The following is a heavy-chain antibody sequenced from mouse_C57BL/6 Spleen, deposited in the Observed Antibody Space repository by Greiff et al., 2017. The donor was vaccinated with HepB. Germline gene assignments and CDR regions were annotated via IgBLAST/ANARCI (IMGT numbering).Heavy chain of an antibody. CDR3: AREATTAYWYFDV. J-gene: IGHJ1*03. CDR1: GFTFSSYA. Sequence: EVHLVESGGGLVKPGGSLKLSCAASGFTFSSYAMSWVRQTPEKRLEWVATISDGGSYTYYPDNVKGRFTISRDNAKNNLYLQMSHLKSEDTAMYYCAREATTAYWYFDVWGTGTTVTVSS. D-gene: IGHD1-2*01. CDR2: ISDGGSYT. V-gene: IGHV5-4*01.